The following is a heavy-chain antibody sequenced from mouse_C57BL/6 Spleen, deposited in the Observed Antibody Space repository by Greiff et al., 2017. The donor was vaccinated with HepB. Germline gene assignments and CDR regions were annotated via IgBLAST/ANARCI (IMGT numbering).Heavy chain of an antibody. CDR3: ARWYYYGSSHYFDY. CDR1: GYTFTSYW. V-gene: IGHV1-69*01. Sequence: QVHVKQPGAELVMPGASVKLSCKASGYTFTSYWMHWVKQRPGQGLEWIGEIDPSDSYTNYNQKFKGKSTLTVDKSSSTAYMQLSSLTSEDSAVYYCARWYYYGSSHYFDYWGQGTTLTVSS. D-gene: IGHD1-1*01. J-gene: IGHJ2*01. CDR2: IDPSDSYT.